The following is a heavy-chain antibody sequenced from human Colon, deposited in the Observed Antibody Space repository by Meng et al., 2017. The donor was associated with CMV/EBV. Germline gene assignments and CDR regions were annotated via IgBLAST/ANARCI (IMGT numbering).Heavy chain of an antibody. V-gene: IGHV4-59*02. J-gene: IGHJ5*02. D-gene: IGHD1-14*01. CDR3: AQLRGITGWFDP. CDR1: GGSVSGYY. CDR2: VHYSGRT. Sequence: ESLKISCTASGGSVSGYYWSWIRQPPGKGLEWVGYVHYSGRTHYNPSLMNRVTITVDTSKNKFSLNVEPVTAADKAVYYCAQLRGITGWFDPWGQGTLVTVSS.